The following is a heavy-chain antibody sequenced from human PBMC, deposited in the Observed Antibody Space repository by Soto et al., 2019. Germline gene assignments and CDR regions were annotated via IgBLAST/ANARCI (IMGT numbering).Heavy chain of an antibody. J-gene: IGHJ4*02. CDR2: IYWDDSN. CDR1: GFSLSTSGVG. CDR3: AHKGHGDIPLDY. V-gene: IGHV2-5*02. Sequence: QITLKESGPTLVKPTQTLTLTCTFSGFSLSTSGVGVGWIRQPPGKALEWLAVIYWDDSNEYSPSLKSRLTLTKDTSKNQVVLTMTNMEPVDTATYYSAHKGHGDIPLDYWGQGTLVTVSS. D-gene: IGHD4-17*01.